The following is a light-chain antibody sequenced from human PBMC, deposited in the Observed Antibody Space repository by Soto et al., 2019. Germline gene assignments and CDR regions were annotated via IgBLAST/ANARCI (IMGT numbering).Light chain of an antibody. CDR1: QSISSW. CDR2: KAS. J-gene: IGKJ1*01. Sequence: DIPMTQSPSTLSASVGDRVTITCRTSQSISSWLAWYQQKPGKAPKLLIYKASSLESGVPSRFSGSGSGTDFTLTISGLQPDDFATYYCQHYNTFLWTFGQGTKVEIK. V-gene: IGKV1-5*03. CDR3: QHYNTFLWT.